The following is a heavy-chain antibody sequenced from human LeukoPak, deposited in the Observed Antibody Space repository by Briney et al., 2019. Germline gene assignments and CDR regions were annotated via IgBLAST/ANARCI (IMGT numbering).Heavy chain of an antibody. V-gene: IGHV1-46*01. CDR2: INPSGGST. J-gene: IGHJ4*02. CDR3: ARVRGVIGPFDY. D-gene: IGHD3-10*01. Sequence: GASVKVSCKTSGGTFSHDAVNWLRQAPGQGPEWMGIINPSGGSTSYAQKFQGRVTMTRDTSTSTVYMELSSLRSEDTAVYYCARVRGVIGPFDYWGQGTLVTVSS. CDR1: GGTFSHDA.